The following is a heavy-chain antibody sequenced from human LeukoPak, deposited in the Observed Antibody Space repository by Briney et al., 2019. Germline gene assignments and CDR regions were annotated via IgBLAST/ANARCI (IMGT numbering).Heavy chain of an antibody. CDR2: ISGSGGST. CDR1: GFTFSNYA. V-gene: IGHV3-23*01. Sequence: GGSLRLSCAASGFTFSNYAMSWVRQAPGKGLEWVSAISGSGGSTYYAGSVKGRFTISRDNSKNTLYLQMNSLRAEDTAAYYCARENTMIRGVPRGFDIWGQGTMVTVSS. D-gene: IGHD3-10*01. CDR3: ARENTMIRGVPRGFDI. J-gene: IGHJ3*02.